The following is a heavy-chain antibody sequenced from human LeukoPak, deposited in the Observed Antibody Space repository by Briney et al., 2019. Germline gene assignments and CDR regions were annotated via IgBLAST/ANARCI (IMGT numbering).Heavy chain of an antibody. CDR1: GHSFTSYW. Sequence: GESLKISCKGSGHSFTSYWIGWVRRMPGKGLEWMGIIYPGDSDTRYSPSFQGQVTISADKSISTAYLQWSSLKASDTAMYYCVVRWSGMEIDYWGQGTLVTVSS. J-gene: IGHJ4*02. CDR3: VVRWSGMEIDY. V-gene: IGHV5-51*06. CDR2: IYPGDSDT. D-gene: IGHD3-3*01.